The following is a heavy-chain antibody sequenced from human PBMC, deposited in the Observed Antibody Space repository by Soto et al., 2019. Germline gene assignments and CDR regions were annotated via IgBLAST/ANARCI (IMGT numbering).Heavy chain of an antibody. D-gene: IGHD2-15*01. Sequence: RASVKVSCKASGYTFTGYYMHWVRQAPGQGLEWMGWINPNSGGTNYAQKFQGRVTMTRDTSISTAYMELSRLRSDDTAVYYCASPVDCSGGSCYRPYYYYGMDVWGQGTTVTVSS. V-gene: IGHV1-2*02. J-gene: IGHJ6*02. CDR3: ASPVDCSGGSCYRPYYYYGMDV. CDR2: INPNSGGT. CDR1: GYTFTGYY.